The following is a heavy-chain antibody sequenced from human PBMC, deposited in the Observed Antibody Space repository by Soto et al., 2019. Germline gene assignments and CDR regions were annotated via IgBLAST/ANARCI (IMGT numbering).Heavy chain of an antibody. CDR2: ISYDGSNK. D-gene: IGHD1-1*01. CDR1: GFTFSSYA. J-gene: IGHJ6*02. CDR3: ARDRLRYNWNDFPYYYYGMDV. V-gene: IGHV3-30-3*01. Sequence: GGSLRLSCAASGFTFSSYAMHWVRQAPGKGLEWVAVISYDGSNKYYADSVKGRFTISRDNSKNTLYLQMNSLRAVDTVVYYCARDRLRYNWNDFPYYYYGMDVWGQGTTVTVSS.